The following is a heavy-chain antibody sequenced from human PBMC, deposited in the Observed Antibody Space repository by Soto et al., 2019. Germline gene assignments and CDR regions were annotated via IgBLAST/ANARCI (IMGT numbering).Heavy chain of an antibody. CDR1: GGSISSGGYS. D-gene: IGHD3-3*01. J-gene: IGHJ5*02. CDR3: ARANHYDFWRCPLGP. Sequence: PSETLSLTCAVSGGSISSGGYSWSWIRQPPGKGLEWIGYIYHSGSTYYNPSLKSRVTISVDRSKNQFSLKLSSVTAADTAVYYCARANHYDFWRCPLGPWGQGTLVTVSS. CDR2: IYHSGST. V-gene: IGHV4-30-2*01.